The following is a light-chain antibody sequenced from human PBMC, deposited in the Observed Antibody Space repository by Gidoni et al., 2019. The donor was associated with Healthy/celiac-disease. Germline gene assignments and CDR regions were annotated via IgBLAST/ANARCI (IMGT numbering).Light chain of an antibody. V-gene: IGKV3-11*01. CDR3: QQRSNWPRMYT. J-gene: IGKJ2*01. CDR1: QSCSSY. Sequence: EIVLTQSQATLALSPGQRATLPCRSSQSCSSYLALYQQKPGQAPRLLIYDASNRATGIPARFSGSGSGTDFTLTISSLEPEDFAVYYCQQRSNWPRMYTFXQXTKLEIK. CDR2: DAS.